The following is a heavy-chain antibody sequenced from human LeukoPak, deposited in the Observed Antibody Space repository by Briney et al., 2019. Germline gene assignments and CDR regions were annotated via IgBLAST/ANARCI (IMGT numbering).Heavy chain of an antibody. J-gene: IGHJ3*02. V-gene: IGHV4-59*01. D-gene: IGHD4-17*01. CDR3: AREATVTSNAFDI. Sequence: SETLSLTCTVSGGSISSYYWSWIRQPPGKGLEWIGYIYYSGSTNYNPSLKSRVTISVDTSKNQFSLKLSSVTAADTAVYYCAREATVTSNAFDIWGQGTMVTVSS. CDR2: IYYSGST. CDR1: GGSISSYY.